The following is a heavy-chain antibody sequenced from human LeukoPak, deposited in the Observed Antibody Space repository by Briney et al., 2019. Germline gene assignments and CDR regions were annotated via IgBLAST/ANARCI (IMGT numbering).Heavy chain of an antibody. CDR1: GYTFTGYY. J-gene: IGHJ4*02. D-gene: IGHD2-8*02. CDR2: SNPNNGGT. V-gene: IGHV1-2*02. Sequence: ASVKVSCKASGYTFTGYYIHWVRQAPGQGLEWMGWSNPNNGGTNYAQKFQGRVTMTLDTSISTAYMELNRLRSDDTAIYYCARVDGGEWYYFDYWGQGTLVTVSS. CDR3: ARVDGGEWYYFDY.